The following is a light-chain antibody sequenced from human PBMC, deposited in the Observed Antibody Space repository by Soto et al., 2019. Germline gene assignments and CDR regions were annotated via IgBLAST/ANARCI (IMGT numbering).Light chain of an antibody. Sequence: EIVLTQSPATLSLSPGERATLSCRASQSVGSFLAWYQQKSGQTPRLLIYDASNRAPGIPARFGGSGSGTDFTLTISSLEPEDFAVHYCQHRSNWLGTFGPGTKVDIK. V-gene: IGKV3-11*01. CDR3: QHRSNWLGT. CDR2: DAS. J-gene: IGKJ3*01. CDR1: QSVGSF.